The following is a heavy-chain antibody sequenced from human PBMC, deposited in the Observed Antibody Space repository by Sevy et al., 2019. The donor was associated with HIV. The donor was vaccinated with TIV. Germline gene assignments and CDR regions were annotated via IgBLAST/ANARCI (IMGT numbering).Heavy chain of an antibody. CDR1: GFSFAWYW. Sequence: GGSLRLSCAASGFSFAWYWMSWVRQTPEKGLEWVANINQDGSEKNYVDSVKGRFTISRDNAKNSLFLQMDSLRAEDTAVYYCARDRRGYFHKSGYLISDAFDVWGQGTLVTVSS. J-gene: IGHJ3*01. CDR2: INQDGSEK. CDR3: ARDRRGYFHKSGYLISDAFDV. V-gene: IGHV3-7*03. D-gene: IGHD5-12*01.